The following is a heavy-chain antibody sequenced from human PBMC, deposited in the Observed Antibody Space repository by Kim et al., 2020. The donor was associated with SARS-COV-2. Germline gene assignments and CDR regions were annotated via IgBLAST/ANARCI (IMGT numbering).Heavy chain of an antibody. D-gene: IGHD6-19*01. CDR3: VRGLTVAGRGGFDI. V-gene: IGHV3-74*01. Sequence: YADSVKGRFTISRDTAKNTLYLQMNSLRAEDTAVYYCVRGLTVAGRGGFDIWGQGTMVTVSS. J-gene: IGHJ3*02.